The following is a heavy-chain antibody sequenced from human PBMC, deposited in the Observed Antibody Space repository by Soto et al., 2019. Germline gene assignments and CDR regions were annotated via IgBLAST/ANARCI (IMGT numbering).Heavy chain of an antibody. J-gene: IGHJ6*02. V-gene: IGHV3-30-3*01. CDR2: ISFDGSNE. CDR1: GFTFSDYA. CDR3: ARPAATVIFYSGMDV. D-gene: IGHD4-17*01. Sequence: PGGSLRRSCAASGFTFSDYAMHWGRQAPGKGLEWVAIISFDGSNEHYAESVQGRFTISRDNSENTLYLQMNSLRADDTAVYYCARPAATVIFYSGMDVWGQGTTVTVSS.